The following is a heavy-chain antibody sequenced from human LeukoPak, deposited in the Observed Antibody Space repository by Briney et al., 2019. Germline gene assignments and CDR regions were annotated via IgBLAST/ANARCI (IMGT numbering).Heavy chain of an antibody. J-gene: IGHJ6*02. CDR1: GYTFTSYY. D-gene: IGHD4-17*01. Sequence: ASVKVSCKASGYTFTSYYMHWVRQAPGQGLEWMGIINPSGGSTSYAQKFQGRVTMTRDTSTSTVYMELSSLRSEDTAVYYRARGGTTVTDPYGMDVWGQGTTVTVSS. V-gene: IGHV1-46*01. CDR3: ARGGTTVTDPYGMDV. CDR2: INPSGGST.